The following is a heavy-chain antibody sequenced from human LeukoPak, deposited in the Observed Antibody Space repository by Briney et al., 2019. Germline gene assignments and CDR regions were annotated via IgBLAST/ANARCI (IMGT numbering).Heavy chain of an antibody. CDR1: GFTFSNYA. CDR2: IYRGGNT. CDR3: ARQMTTVTTGVYYYYGVDV. D-gene: IGHD4-17*01. J-gene: IGHJ6*02. V-gene: IGHV3-66*04. Sequence: PGGSLRLSCAASGFTFSNYAMNWVRQAPGKGLEWVSVIYRGGNTYYADSVKGRFTISRDNSKNTLYLQMNTLRAEDTAVYYCARQMTTVTTGVYYYYGVDVWGQGTTVTVSS.